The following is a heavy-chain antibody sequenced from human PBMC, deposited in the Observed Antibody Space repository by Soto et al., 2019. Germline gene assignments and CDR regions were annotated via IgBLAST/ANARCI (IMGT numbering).Heavy chain of an antibody. Sequence: SVKVSCRASGHTFISYAISWVRQAPGQGLEWMGGISPIFGTANYAQKFQGRVTITADESTSTAYMELRSLRSADTAVYYCAREALHAVVAGMGMEVRGQGNPVHVSS. CDR3: AREALHAVVAGMGMEV. D-gene: IGHD2-15*01. CDR2: ISPIFGTA. V-gene: IGHV1-69*13. CDR1: GHTFISYA. J-gene: IGHJ6*01.